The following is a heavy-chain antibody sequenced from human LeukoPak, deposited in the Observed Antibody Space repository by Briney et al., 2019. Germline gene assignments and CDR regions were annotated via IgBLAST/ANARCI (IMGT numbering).Heavy chain of an antibody. Sequence: SETLSLTCTVSGGSISSYYWSWIRQPPGKGLEWIGYIYYSGSTNYNPSLKSRVTISVDTSKNQFSPKLSSVTAADTAVYYCARQGQMAIDYWGQGTLVTVSS. V-gene: IGHV4-59*08. CDR2: IYYSGST. D-gene: IGHD5-24*01. J-gene: IGHJ4*02. CDR3: ARQGQMAIDY. CDR1: GGSISSYY.